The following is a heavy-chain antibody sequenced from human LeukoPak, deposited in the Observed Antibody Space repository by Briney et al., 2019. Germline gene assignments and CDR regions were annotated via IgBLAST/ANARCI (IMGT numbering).Heavy chain of an antibody. CDR1: GYTFTSYG. Sequence: ASVKVSCKASGYTFTSYGISWVRQAPGQGLEWMGWINTNTGNPTYAQGFTGRFVFSLDTSVSTAYLQISSLKAEDTAVYYCARDRAYCSSTSCYASWFDPWGQGTLVTVSS. D-gene: IGHD2-2*01. V-gene: IGHV7-4-1*02. CDR2: INTNTGNP. J-gene: IGHJ5*02. CDR3: ARDRAYCSSTSCYASWFDP.